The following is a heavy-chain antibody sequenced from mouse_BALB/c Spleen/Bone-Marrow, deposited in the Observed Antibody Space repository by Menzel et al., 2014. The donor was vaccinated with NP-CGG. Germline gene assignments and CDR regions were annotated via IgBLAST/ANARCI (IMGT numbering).Heavy chain of an antibody. V-gene: IGHV14-3*02. D-gene: IGHD2-4*01. CDR2: IDPANGNT. Sequence: VTLKESGAELAKPGASVKLSCTASGFNIKDTYMHWVKQRPEQGLEWIGRIDPANGNTKYDPKFQGKATITADTSSNTAYLQLSSLTSEDTAVYYCASYDYGYYFDYWGQGTTLTVSS. J-gene: IGHJ2*01. CDR1: GFNIKDTY. CDR3: ASYDYGYYFDY.